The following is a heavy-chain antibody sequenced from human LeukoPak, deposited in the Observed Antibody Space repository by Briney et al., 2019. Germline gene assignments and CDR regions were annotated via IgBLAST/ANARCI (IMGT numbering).Heavy chain of an antibody. V-gene: IGHV3-30*04. D-gene: IGHD3-22*01. Sequence: SLRLSCAASGFTFSSYAMHWVRQAPGKGLEWVAVIPYDGSNKYYADSVKGRFTISRDNSKNTLYLQMNSLRAEDTAVYYCARGAYDSSGYYLDYWGQGTLVTVSS. CDR2: IPYDGSNK. CDR3: ARGAYDSSGYYLDY. J-gene: IGHJ4*02. CDR1: GFTFSSYA.